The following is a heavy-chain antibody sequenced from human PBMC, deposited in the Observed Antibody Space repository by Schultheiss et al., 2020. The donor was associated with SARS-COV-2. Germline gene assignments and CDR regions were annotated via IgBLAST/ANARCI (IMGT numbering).Heavy chain of an antibody. Sequence: SQTLSLTCAVYGGSFSGYYWSWIRQPPGKGLGWIGVIHDTGRTYYNPSLKRRVTISVDTSKNQFSLKLSSVTAADTAVYYCARTRGGATTAYDAFDIWGQGTMVTVAS. CDR1: GGSFSGYY. J-gene: IGHJ3*02. CDR2: IHDTGRT. D-gene: IGHD1-26*01. V-gene: IGHV4-34*01. CDR3: ARTRGGATTAYDAFDI.